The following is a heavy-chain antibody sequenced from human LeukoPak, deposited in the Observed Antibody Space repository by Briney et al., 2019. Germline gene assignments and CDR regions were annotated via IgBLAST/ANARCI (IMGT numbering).Heavy chain of an antibody. CDR2: IKQDGSER. CDR3: ATGAGCGY. V-gene: IGHV3-7*03. CDR1: GFTFSSYW. D-gene: IGHD6-19*01. J-gene: IGHJ4*02. Sequence: GGSLRLSCAASGFTFSSYWMTWVRQAPGKGLGWVANIKQDGSERNYVDSVKGRFTISRDNAKNSLYLQMNTLRDEDTAVHYCATGAGCGYWGQGTLVTVYS.